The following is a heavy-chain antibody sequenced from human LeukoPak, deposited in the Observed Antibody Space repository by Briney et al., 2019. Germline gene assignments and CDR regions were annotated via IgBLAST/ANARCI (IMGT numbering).Heavy chain of an antibody. D-gene: IGHD2-15*01. CDR2: ISGNGGGT. V-gene: IGHV3-23*01. J-gene: IGHJ4*02. CDR3: ARVYRSGGSCFDY. Sequence: GGSLRLSCAASGFPFSGYAMSWVRQAPGKGLEWVSAISGNGGGTYYADSLKVRLTISRDNPKNTLNLQMNSLRAEDTAVYYCARVYRSGGSCFDYWGQGTLVTVSS. CDR1: GFPFSGYA.